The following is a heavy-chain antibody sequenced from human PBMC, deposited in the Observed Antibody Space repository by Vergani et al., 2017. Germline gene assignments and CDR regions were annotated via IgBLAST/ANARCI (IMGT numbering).Heavy chain of an antibody. D-gene: IGHD4-17*01. J-gene: IGHJ6*02. CDR1: GCSISSYY. Sequence: QVQLQESGPGLVKPSETLSLTCTVSGCSISSYYWSWIRQPPGKGLEWIGYIYYSGSTNYNPSLKSRVTISVDTSKNQFSLKLSSVTAADTAVYYCARVSATVTTNYYYYGMDVWGQGTTVTVSS. CDR2: IYYSGST. V-gene: IGHV4-59*01. CDR3: ARVSATVTTNYYYYGMDV.